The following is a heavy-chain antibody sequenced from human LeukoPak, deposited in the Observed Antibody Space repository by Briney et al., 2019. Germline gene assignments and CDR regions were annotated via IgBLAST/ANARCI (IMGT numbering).Heavy chain of an antibody. CDR3: ARDRYGVRSGSCDY. J-gene: IGHJ4*02. Sequence: ASAKVSCKASGYTFTSYGISWVRQAPGQGLEWMGWISGEKGNTNYAQKFHGRVSMTTDTSTSTAYMELRSLRYDDTAVYYCARDRYGVRSGSCDYWGQGTLVTVSS. D-gene: IGHD1-26*01. CDR2: ISGEKGNT. V-gene: IGHV1-18*01. CDR1: GYTFTSYG.